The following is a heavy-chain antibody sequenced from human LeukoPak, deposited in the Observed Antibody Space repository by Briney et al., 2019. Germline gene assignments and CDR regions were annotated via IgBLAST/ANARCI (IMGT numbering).Heavy chain of an antibody. Sequence: VASVKVSCEASGYTFTGYYMHWVRQAPGQGLEWMGWINPNSGGTNYAQKFQGRVTMTRDTSISTAYMGLSRLRSDDTAVYYCARGPSRCSGGSCPNWFDPWGQGTLVAVSS. V-gene: IGHV1-2*02. CDR1: GYTFTGYY. CDR3: ARGPSRCSGGSCPNWFDP. CDR2: INPNSGGT. J-gene: IGHJ5*02. D-gene: IGHD2-15*01.